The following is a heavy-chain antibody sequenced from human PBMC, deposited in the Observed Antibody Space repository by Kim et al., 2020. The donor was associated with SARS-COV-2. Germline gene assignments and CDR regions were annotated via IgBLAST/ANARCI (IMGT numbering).Heavy chain of an antibody. CDR2: MNPKSGNT. CDR3: ARGRSGHIVVVIAKYYYYYMDV. J-gene: IGHJ6*03. D-gene: IGHD2-21*01. V-gene: IGHV1-8*01. CDR1: GYTFTSYD. Sequence: ASVKVSCKASGYTFTSYDINWVRQATGQGLEWMGWMNPKSGNTGYAQKFQGRVTMTRNTSISTAYMELNSLRSEDTAVYYCARGRSGHIVVVIAKYYYYYMDVWGKVTTVTVSS.